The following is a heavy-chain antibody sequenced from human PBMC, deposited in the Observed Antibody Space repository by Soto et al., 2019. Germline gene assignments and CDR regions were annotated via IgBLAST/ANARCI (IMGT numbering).Heavy chain of an antibody. CDR3: ARRGSGSYYDY. CDR1: GFTFSSYA. CDR2: ISGSGGST. D-gene: IGHD1-26*01. J-gene: IGHJ4*02. V-gene: IGHV3-23*01. Sequence: EVQLLESGGGLVQPGGSLRLSCAASGFTFSSYAMRWVRQAPVKGLEWVSAISGSGGSTYYADSVKGRFTISRDNSKNTLYLQMNSLRAKDTAVYYCARRGSGSYYDYWGQGTLGTVSS.